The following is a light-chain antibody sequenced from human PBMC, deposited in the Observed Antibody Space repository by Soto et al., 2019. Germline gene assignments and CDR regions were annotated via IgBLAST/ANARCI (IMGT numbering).Light chain of an antibody. J-gene: IGKJ4*01. CDR2: AAS. CDR3: QQYGGVPCT. Sequence: EVVLTQSPGTLSLSPGERATLSCRASQSVTSNYLAWYQHKPGQAPRLLIYAASGRATGIPDRFSGSGSGTDFTLTISRLEPEDFAVYFCQQYGGVPCTFGGGTKVEIK. CDR1: QSVTSNY. V-gene: IGKV3-20*01.